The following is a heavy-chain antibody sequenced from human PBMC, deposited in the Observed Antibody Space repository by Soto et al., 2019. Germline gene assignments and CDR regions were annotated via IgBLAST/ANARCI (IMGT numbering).Heavy chain of an antibody. CDR1: GFTVSSNY. J-gene: IGHJ6*02. V-gene: IGHV3-53*01. Sequence: EVQLVESGGGLIQPGGSLRLSCAASGFTVSSNYMSWVRQAPGKGLEWVSVIYSGGSTYYADSVKGRFTISRDNSKNTLYLQMNSLRAEDTAVYYCARGSGATIFGVVIIPYHGMDVWGQGTTVTVSS. CDR3: ARGSGATIFGVVIIPYHGMDV. D-gene: IGHD3-3*01. CDR2: IYSGGST.